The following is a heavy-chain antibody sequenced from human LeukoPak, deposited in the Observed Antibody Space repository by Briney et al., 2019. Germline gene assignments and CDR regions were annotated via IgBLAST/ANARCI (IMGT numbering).Heavy chain of an antibody. CDR1: GFTVSSNY. D-gene: IGHD3-22*01. J-gene: IGHJ4*02. V-gene: IGHV3-53*01. Sequence: GGSLRLXCAASGFTVSSNYMSWVRQAPGKGLEWVSVIYSGGSTYYADSVKGRFTISRDNSKNTLYLQMNSLRAEDTAVYYCASPGRYYDSSGYDYWGQGTLVTVSS. CDR3: ASPGRYYDSSGYDY. CDR2: IYSGGST.